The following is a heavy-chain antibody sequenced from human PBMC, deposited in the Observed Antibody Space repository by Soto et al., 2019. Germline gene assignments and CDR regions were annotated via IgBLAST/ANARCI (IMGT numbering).Heavy chain of an antibody. Sequence: SETLSLTCAVYGGSFSAYYWSWIRQPPGKGLEWIGEINHSGGTSYNPSLKSRVTISVDTSKSQFSLKLTSVTAADTAVYYCARSLYTISPRYWGHGTLVTVSS. CDR1: GGSFSAYY. D-gene: IGHD3-16*01. CDR3: ARSLYTISPRY. J-gene: IGHJ4*01. CDR2: INHSGGT. V-gene: IGHV4-34*01.